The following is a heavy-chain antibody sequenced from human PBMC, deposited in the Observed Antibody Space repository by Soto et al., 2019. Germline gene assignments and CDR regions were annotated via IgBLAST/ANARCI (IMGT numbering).Heavy chain of an antibody. Sequence: ASVKVSCEASGYTFTSYGISWVRQAPGQGLEWMGWISAYNGNTNYAQKLQGRVTMTTDTSTSTAYMELRSLRSDDTAVYYCARATARKRSENWFDPWGQGSMVTFSS. CDR1: GYTFTSYG. V-gene: IGHV1-18*01. CDR2: ISAYNGNT. J-gene: IGHJ5*02. CDR3: ARATARKRSENWFDP.